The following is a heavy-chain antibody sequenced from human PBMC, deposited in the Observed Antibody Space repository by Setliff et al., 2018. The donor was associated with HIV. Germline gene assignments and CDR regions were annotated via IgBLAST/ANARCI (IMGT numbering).Heavy chain of an antibody. CDR2: VYNSGGT. V-gene: IGHV4-59*08. D-gene: IGHD2-21*01. CDR3: ATYAGNGGGKGY. CDR1: GGSISSQY. Sequence: PSETLSLTCTVSGGSISSQYWSWIRQTPGKGLESIGYVYNSGGTNYNPSLKSRVTISVDTSKNQFSLKLSSVTAADTAVYYCATYAGNGGGKGYWGQGTLVTVSS. J-gene: IGHJ4*02.